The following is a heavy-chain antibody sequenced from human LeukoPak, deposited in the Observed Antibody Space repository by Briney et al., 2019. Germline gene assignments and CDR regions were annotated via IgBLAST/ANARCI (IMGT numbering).Heavy chain of an antibody. V-gene: IGHV3-9*01. CDR3: AKDVIRQLWCSGMDV. CDR2: ISWNSGSI. D-gene: IGHD5-18*01. J-gene: IGHJ6*02. CDR1: GFTFDDYA. Sequence: GRSLRLSCAASGFTFDDYAMHWVRQAPGKGLEWVSGISWNSGSIGYADSVKGRFTISRDNAKNSLYLQMNSLRAEDTALYYCAKDVIRQLWCSGMDVWGQGTTVTVSS.